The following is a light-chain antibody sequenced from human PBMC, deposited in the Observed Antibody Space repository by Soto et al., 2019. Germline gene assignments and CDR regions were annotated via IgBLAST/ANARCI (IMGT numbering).Light chain of an antibody. CDR1: QSISSW. Sequence: DIQMTQSPSTLSASVGDRVTITCRASQSISSWLAWYQQKPGKAPKLLIYDASSLESGVPPRFSGSGSGTEFTLTISSLQPDDFATYYCQQYNSWWTFGQGTKV. V-gene: IGKV1-5*01. CDR3: QQYNSWWT. J-gene: IGKJ1*01. CDR2: DAS.